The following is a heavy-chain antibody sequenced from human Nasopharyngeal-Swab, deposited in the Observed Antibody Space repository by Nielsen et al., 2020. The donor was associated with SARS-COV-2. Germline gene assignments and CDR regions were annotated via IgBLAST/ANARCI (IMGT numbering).Heavy chain of an antibody. V-gene: IGHV4-39*01. CDR2: IYYSGST. Sequence: SETLSLTCTVSGGSISSYYWSWIRQPPGKGLEWIGSIYYSGSTYYNPSPKSRVTISVDTSKNQFSLKLSSVTAADTAVYYCARHYSSSWTNYYYYGMDVWGQGTTVTVSS. J-gene: IGHJ6*02. CDR3: ARHYSSSWTNYYYYGMDV. CDR1: GGSISSYY. D-gene: IGHD6-13*01.